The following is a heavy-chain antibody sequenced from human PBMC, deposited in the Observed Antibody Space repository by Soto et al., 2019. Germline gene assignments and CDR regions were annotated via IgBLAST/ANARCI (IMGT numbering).Heavy chain of an antibody. Sequence: SETLSLTCTVSGGSISSYYWSWIRQPPGKGLEWIGYIYYSGSTNYNPSLKSRVTISVDTSKNQFSLKLSSVTAADTAVYYCARLPGDYDFWSGYYTGWFDPWGQGTLVTVSS. V-gene: IGHV4-59*08. CDR3: ARLPGDYDFWSGYYTGWFDP. D-gene: IGHD3-3*01. CDR2: IYYSGST. CDR1: GGSISSYY. J-gene: IGHJ5*02.